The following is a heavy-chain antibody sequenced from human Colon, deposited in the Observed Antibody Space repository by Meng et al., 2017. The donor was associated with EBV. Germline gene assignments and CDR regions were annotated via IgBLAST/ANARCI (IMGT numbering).Heavy chain of an antibody. D-gene: IGHD6-25*01. CDR3: ARHSGYNQGY. J-gene: IGHJ4*02. CDR2: IYDTGGA. V-gene: IGHV4-4*02. Sequence: QAPLQGAGPSLLKPSGTLSLTCAVSCGSIISGNFWSCVRQPPGKGLEWVGQIYDTGGANYNPSLQSRVTISVDKSKNQFSLNMNSVTAADTAVYYCARHSGYNQGYWGQGTLVTVSS. CDR1: CGSIISGNF.